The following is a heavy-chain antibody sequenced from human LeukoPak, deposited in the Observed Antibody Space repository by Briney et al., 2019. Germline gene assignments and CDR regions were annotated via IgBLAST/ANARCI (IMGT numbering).Heavy chain of an antibody. Sequence: SETLSLTCAVYGGSFRSYHWSWIRQPPGKGLEWIGEINHSGSTNYKPSLKRRASISIDTTNNRFSLKVRSVTAAETAVYYCARVSLLPGIPNWFDPWGQGILVTVSS. V-gene: IGHV4-34*01. CDR2: INHSGST. CDR1: GGSFRSYH. D-gene: IGHD2-21*01. J-gene: IGHJ5*02. CDR3: ARVSLLPGIPNWFDP.